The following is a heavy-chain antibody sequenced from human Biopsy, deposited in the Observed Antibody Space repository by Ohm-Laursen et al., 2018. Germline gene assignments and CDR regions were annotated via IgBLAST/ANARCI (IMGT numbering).Heavy chain of an antibody. CDR2: LTADNP. Sequence: SVKVSCQPSGYPFYSYGLPWVRQAPGQGLAWLGWLTADNPPSAQTFQGRLTLTPDISPSTAYMDLKGLRSDDTALYYCARAFGGAYYSYAFDLWGQGTLVTVSS. V-gene: IGHV1-18*01. J-gene: IGHJ3*01. D-gene: IGHD2-21*02. CDR3: ARAFGGAYYSYAFDL. CDR1: GYPFYSYG.